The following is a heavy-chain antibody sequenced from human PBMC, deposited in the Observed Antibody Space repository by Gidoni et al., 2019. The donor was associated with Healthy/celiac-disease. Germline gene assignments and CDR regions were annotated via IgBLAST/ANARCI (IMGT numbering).Heavy chain of an antibody. Sequence: QVQLVQSGAEVKKPGSSVKVSCKASGGTFSSYAISWVRQAPGQGLEWMGGIIPIFGTANYEQKFQGRVTITADESTSTAYMELSSLRSEDTAVYYCARDEVGVKAHIFDYWGQGTLVTVSS. CDR2: IIPIFGTA. CDR1: GGTFSSYA. J-gene: IGHJ4*02. D-gene: IGHD3-22*01. CDR3: ARDEVGVKAHIFDY. V-gene: IGHV1-69*01.